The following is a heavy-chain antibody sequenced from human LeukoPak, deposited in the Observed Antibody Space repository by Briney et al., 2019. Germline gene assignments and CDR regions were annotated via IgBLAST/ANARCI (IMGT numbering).Heavy chain of an antibody. Sequence: ASVKVSCKASGGTFSSYAISWVRHAPGQGREWMGGIIPIFGTANYAQKFQGRVTITSDESTSTAYMELSSLRSEDTAVYYCARSGLCGGGCYSDYWGQGTLVTVSS. CDR1: GGTFSSYA. CDR3: ARSGLCGGGCYSDY. D-gene: IGHD2-21*02. CDR2: IIPIFGTA. J-gene: IGHJ4*02. V-gene: IGHV1-69*01.